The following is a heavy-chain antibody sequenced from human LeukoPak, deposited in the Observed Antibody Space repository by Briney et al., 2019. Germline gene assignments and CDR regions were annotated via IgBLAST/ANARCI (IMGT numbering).Heavy chain of an antibody. D-gene: IGHD3/OR15-3a*01. Sequence: PSETLSLTCSVSGYSISSGYYWGWIRQAPGKGLVWIVSIHNSGTTYNNPSLKSRVTMAVDTSKNQFSLNLRSVTGAERAVYYCAIVLSGLGTIDYWPIRLDPWGQGTEVSVSS. CDR3: AIVLSGLGTIDYWPIRLDP. J-gene: IGHJ5*02. CDR2: IHNSGTT. CDR1: GYSISSGYY. V-gene: IGHV4-38-2*02.